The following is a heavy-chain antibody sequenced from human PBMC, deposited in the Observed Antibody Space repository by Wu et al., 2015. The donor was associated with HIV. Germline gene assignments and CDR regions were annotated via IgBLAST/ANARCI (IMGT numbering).Heavy chain of an antibody. CDR2: IIPIFGTA. J-gene: IGHJ6*03. V-gene: IGHV1-69*12. Sequence: QVQLVQSGAEVKKPGSSVKVSCKASGGTFSSYGISWVRQAPGQGLEWMGGIIPIFGTANSAQKFQGRVTITADESTSTAYMELSSLRSEDTAVYYCARARYDFSCVRHKCDYYYYYMDVWGKGTTVTVSS. D-gene: IGHD3-3*01. CDR3: ARARYDFSCVRHKCDYYYYYMDV. CDR1: GGTFSSYG.